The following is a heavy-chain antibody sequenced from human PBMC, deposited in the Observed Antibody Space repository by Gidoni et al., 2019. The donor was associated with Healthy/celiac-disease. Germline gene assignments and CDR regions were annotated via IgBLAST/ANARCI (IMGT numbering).Heavy chain of an antibody. CDR1: RFNFSSYA. V-gene: IGHV3-23*01. Sequence: EVQLLEAGGGLVQPGGSLRLSCAASRFNFSSYAMSWVRQAPGKGLEWVSAISGSGGSTYYADSVKGRFTISRDNSKNTLYLQMNSLRAEDTAVYYCAKQLSGIVVVSTPSDYWGQGTLVTVSS. CDR2: ISGSGGST. D-gene: IGHD2-21*01. J-gene: IGHJ4*02. CDR3: AKQLSGIVVVSTPSDY.